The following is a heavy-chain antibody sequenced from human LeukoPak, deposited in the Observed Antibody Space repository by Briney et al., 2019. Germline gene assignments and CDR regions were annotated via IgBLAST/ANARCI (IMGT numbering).Heavy chain of an antibody. Sequence: SETLSLTCTVSGYSISSGYYWGWIRQPPGKGLEWIGSIYHSGSTYYNPSLKSRVTISVDTSKNQFSLKLSSVTAADTAVYYCARQRQGIVLMVYAMNWFDPWGQGTLVTVSS. D-gene: IGHD2-8*01. J-gene: IGHJ5*02. CDR2: IYHSGST. V-gene: IGHV4-38-2*02. CDR3: ARQRQGIVLMVYAMNWFDP. CDR1: GYSISSGYY.